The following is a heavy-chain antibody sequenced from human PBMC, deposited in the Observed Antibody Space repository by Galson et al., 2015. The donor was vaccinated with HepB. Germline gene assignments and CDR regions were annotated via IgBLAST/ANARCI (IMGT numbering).Heavy chain of an antibody. CDR3: ARGCIDDPATWIQLLHYFDY. CDR1: GFTFSDYY. Sequence: SLRLSCAASGFTFSDYYMSWIRQAPGKGLEWVSYISSSSSYTNYADSVKGRFTISRDNAKNSLYLQMNSLRAEDTAVYYCARGCIDDPATWIQLLHYFDYWGQGTLVTVSS. J-gene: IGHJ4*02. V-gene: IGHV3-11*05. CDR2: ISSSSSYT. D-gene: IGHD5-18*01.